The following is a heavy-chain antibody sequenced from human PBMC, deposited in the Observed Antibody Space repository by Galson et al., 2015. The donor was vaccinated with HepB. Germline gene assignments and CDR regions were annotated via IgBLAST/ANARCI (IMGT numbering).Heavy chain of an antibody. J-gene: IGHJ6*02. CDR2: IYYSGST. CDR1: GGSISSYY. V-gene: IGHV4-59*01. D-gene: IGHD1-26*01. Sequence: SETLSLTCTVSGGSISSYYWSWIRQPPGKGLEWIGYIYYSGSTNYNPSLKSRVTISVDTSKNQFSLKLSSVTAADTAVYYCARVGATRGYYYYGMDVWGQGTTVTVSS. CDR3: ARVGATRGYYYYGMDV.